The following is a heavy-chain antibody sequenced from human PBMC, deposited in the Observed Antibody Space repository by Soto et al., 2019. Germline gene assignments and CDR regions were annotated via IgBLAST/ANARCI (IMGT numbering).Heavy chain of an antibody. CDR1: GFTFISYA. J-gene: IGHJ4*02. D-gene: IGHD3-9*01. CDR3: ARDDNYDILTGYFTPLRV. V-gene: IGHV3-30-3*01. Sequence: GGSLRLSCAASGFTFISYAMHWVRQAPGKGLEWVAVISYDGSNKYYADSVKGRFTISRDNSKSTLYLQMNSLRAEDTAVYYCARDDNYDILTGYFTPLRVWGQGTLVTVSS. CDR2: ISYDGSNK.